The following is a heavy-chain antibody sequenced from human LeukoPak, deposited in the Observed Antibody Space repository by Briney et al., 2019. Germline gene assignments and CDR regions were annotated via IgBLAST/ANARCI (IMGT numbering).Heavy chain of an antibody. V-gene: IGHV3-53*01. CDR1: RFTVSSNY. J-gene: IGHJ4*02. D-gene: IGHD1-26*01. CDR2: IHSGGRT. CDR3: ARDSEGGGSYDEY. Sequence: GGSLRLSSAASRFTVSSNYMSWVPQAPGKGLEWFSVIHSGGRTYYANSGKGRFTISRDNSKNTLYLQINSLRAEDTAVYYCARDSEGGGSYDEYWGQGTLVTVSS.